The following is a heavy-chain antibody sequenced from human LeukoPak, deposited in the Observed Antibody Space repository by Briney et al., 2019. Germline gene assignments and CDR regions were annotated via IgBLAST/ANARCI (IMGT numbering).Heavy chain of an antibody. CDR1: GYTLTSYY. CDR2: INPTGGST. D-gene: IGHD4-23*01. V-gene: IGHV1-46*01. Sequence: ASVKVSCKASGYTLTSYYMHWVRQAPGQGLEWMGLINPTGGSTGYAQKFQGRVTMTRDMSTSTDYMELSSLRSEDTAIYYCARDTVGDNAWWFDPWGQGTLVTVSS. J-gene: IGHJ5*02. CDR3: ARDTVGDNAWWFDP.